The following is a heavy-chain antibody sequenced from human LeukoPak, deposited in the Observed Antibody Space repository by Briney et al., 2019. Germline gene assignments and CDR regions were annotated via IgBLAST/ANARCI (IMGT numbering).Heavy chain of an antibody. D-gene: IGHD3-22*01. CDR2: ISGSGGST. CDR3: AKGTNYYDSSGLIDY. CDR1: GFTFSSYA. J-gene: IGHJ4*02. Sequence: GGSLRLSCAASGFTFSSYAMSWVRQAPGKGLEWVSAISGSGGSTYYADSVKGRFTISRDNSKNTLYLQMNSLRAEDTAVNYCAKGTNYYDSSGLIDYWGQGTLVTVSS. V-gene: IGHV3-23*01.